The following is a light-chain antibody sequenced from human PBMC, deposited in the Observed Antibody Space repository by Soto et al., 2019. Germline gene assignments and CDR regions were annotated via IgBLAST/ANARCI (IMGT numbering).Light chain of an antibody. CDR2: GAS. J-gene: IGKJ5*01. CDR1: QSVSSK. CDR3: QQYNSWPPIT. Sequence: EIVMTQSPATLSVSPGERATLSCRASQSVSSKLAWYQQKPGQAPRLLIYGASTRATGIPARFSGSGSGTEFTLTISSLQSEDFAVYYCQQYNSWPPITFGHGTRLDIK. V-gene: IGKV3-15*01.